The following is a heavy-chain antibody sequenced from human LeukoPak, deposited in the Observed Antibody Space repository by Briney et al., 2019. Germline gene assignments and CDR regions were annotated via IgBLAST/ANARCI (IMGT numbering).Heavy chain of an antibody. Sequence: SVKVSCKASGGTFSSYAISWVRQAPGQGLEWMGGIIPIFGTANYAQKFQGRVTITADESTSTAYMELRSLRSDDTAVYYCARDSSGWALYYYGMDVWGQGTTVTVSS. CDR1: GGTFSSYA. D-gene: IGHD6-19*01. CDR3: ARDSSGWALYYYGMDV. J-gene: IGHJ6*02. V-gene: IGHV1-69*13. CDR2: IIPIFGTA.